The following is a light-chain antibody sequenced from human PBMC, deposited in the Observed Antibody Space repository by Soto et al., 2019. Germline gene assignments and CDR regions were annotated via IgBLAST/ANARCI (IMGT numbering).Light chain of an antibody. V-gene: IGLV2-11*01. J-gene: IGLJ2*01. CDR2: DVT. Sequence: QSALTQPRSVSGSPGQSVAISCTGTSSDVGGYNYVCWYQQHPGKAPKLMIYDVTKRPPGVPDRFSGSKSGNTASLTISAHQAEDEADYYCCSYAGSYTDVFGGGTKVTVL. CDR1: SSDVGGYNY. CDR3: CSYAGSYTDV.